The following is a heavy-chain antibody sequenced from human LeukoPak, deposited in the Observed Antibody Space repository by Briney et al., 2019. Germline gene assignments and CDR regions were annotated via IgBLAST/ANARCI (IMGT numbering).Heavy chain of an antibody. CDR2: IYYSGST. J-gene: IGHJ5*02. D-gene: IGHD3-10*01. CDR1: GGSISSGDYY. V-gene: IGHV4-30-4*01. CDR3: ARVGFAGSGSYYRNENWFDP. Sequence: PSETLSLTCTVSGGSISSGDYYWSWIRQPPGKGLEWIGYIYYSGSTYYNPSLKSRVTISVDRSKNQFSLKLSSVTAADTAVYYCARVGFAGSGSYYRNENWFDPWGQGTLVTVSS.